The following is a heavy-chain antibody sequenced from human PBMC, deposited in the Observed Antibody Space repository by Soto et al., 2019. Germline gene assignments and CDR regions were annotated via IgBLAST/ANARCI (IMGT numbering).Heavy chain of an antibody. J-gene: IGHJ4*02. D-gene: IGHD6-19*01. CDR2: INHSGST. CDR1: GGSFSGYY. V-gene: IGHV4-34*01. Sequence: QVQLQQWGAGLLKPSETLSLTCAVYGGSFSGYYWSWIRQPPGKGLEWIGEINHSGSTNYNPSLKSRXXIXVXXSKNQFSLKLSSVTAADTAVYYCARAQWLVNYFDYWGQGTLVTVSS. CDR3: ARAQWLVNYFDY.